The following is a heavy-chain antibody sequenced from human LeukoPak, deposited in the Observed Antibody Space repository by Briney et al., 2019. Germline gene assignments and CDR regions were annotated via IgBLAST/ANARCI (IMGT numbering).Heavy chain of an antibody. Sequence: GGSLRFSCAPSGFTFDDYGMSWVRHAPGKGLEWVSGINWNGDSTGYADSVKGRFTISRDNAKSSLFLQMNSLRAEDTALYYCARALTAGTNAMDVWGQGTTVSVSS. V-gene: IGHV3-20*04. D-gene: IGHD6-13*01. CDR1: GFTFDDYG. CDR3: ARALTAGTNAMDV. J-gene: IGHJ6*02. CDR2: INWNGDST.